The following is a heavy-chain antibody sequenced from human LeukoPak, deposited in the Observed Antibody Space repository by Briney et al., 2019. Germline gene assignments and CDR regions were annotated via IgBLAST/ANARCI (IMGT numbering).Heavy chain of an antibody. Sequence: KPGGSLRLSCAASGFTVSSNYMSCVRQAPGKGLEWVSVIYSGGSTYYADSVKGRFTISRDNSKNTLYLQMNSLRAEDTAVYYCTKGYYDYVWGSYYFDYWGQGILFTVSS. V-gene: IGHV3-53*01. D-gene: IGHD3-16*01. CDR1: GFTVSSNY. J-gene: IGHJ4*02. CDR2: IYSGGST. CDR3: TKGYYDYVWGSYYFDY.